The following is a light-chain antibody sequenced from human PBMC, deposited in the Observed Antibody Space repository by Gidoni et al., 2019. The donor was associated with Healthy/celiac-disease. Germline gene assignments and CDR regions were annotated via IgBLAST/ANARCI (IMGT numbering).Light chain of an antibody. J-gene: IGKJ3*01. CDR2: AAS. Sequence: DIQMTQSPSSLSASVGDRVTITCRARQSISSCLNWYQQKPGKAPKLLIYAASSLQSGVPSRFSGSGSGTDFTLTISSLQPEDFATYYCQQSYSTPPFTFGPGTKVDIK. CDR3: QQSYSTPPFT. V-gene: IGKV1-39*01. CDR1: QSISSC.